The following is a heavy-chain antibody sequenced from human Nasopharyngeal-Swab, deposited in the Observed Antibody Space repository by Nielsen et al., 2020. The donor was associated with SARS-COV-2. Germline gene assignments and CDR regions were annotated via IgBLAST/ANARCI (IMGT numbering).Heavy chain of an antibody. CDR3: AKERPYYDILTGYYSDAFDI. Sequence: VRQAPGKGLEWVAVISYDGSNKYYADSVKGRFTISRDNSKNTLYLQMNSPRAEDTAVYYCAKERPYYDILTGYYSDAFDIWGQGTMVTVSS. D-gene: IGHD3-9*01. CDR2: ISYDGSNK. J-gene: IGHJ3*02. V-gene: IGHV3-30*18.